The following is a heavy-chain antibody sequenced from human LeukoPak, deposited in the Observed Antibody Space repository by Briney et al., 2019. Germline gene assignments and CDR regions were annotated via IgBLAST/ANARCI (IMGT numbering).Heavy chain of an antibody. D-gene: IGHD3-10*01. V-gene: IGHV4-34*01. CDR2: INHSGST. CDR3: TRGLWPAYYGSGSYYYSH. CDR1: GGSFSGYY. J-gene: IGHJ4*02. Sequence: SETLSLTCAVYGGSFSGYYWSWIRQPPGKGLEWIGEINHSGSTNYNPSLKSRVTISVDTSKNQFSLKLSSVTAADTAVYYCTRGLWPAYYGSGSYYYSHWGQGTLVTVSS.